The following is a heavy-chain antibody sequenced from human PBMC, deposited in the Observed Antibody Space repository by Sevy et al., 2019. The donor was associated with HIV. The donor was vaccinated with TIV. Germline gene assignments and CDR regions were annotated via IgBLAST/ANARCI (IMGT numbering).Heavy chain of an antibody. CDR2: IYISGST. CDR1: GGYISDYY. D-gene: IGHD2-15*01. V-gene: IGHV4-4*07. CDR3: ARGPQSCNSVSCYSALS. J-gene: IGHJ4*02. Sequence: SETLSLTCTVSGGYISDYYWTWIRQPAGKGLEWLGRIYISGSTEYNPSLKSRVSMSLDTSKNTFSLKLTSMTAADTAVYYCARGPQSCNSVSCYSALSWGQGLLVTVSS.